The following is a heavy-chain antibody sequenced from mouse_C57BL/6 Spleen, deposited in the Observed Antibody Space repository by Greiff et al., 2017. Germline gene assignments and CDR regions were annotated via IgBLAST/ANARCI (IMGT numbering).Heavy chain of an antibody. Sequence: DVMLVESGGGLVKPGGSLKLSCAASGFTFSDYGMHWVRQAPEKGLEWVAYISSGSSTIYYADTVKGRFTISRDKAKNTLFLQMTSLRAEDTAMYYWARGGKGRYFDVWGTGTTVTVSS. CDR3: ARGGKGRYFDV. J-gene: IGHJ1*03. D-gene: IGHD2-1*01. V-gene: IGHV5-17*01. CDR2: ISSGSSTI. CDR1: GFTFSDYG.